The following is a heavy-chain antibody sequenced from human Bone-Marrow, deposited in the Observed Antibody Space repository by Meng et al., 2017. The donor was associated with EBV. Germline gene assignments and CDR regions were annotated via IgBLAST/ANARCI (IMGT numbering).Heavy chain of an antibody. CDR3: ARDSSGDSRNFDP. V-gene: IGHV1-3*01. Sequence: QGGRGEAWGEGRRPGASGEVAGKASGYGFRNDAIPWVRQGPGQRLEWMGWINVGNGDTKYSQKLQGRVTITRDTSASTAYMELRSLRSEDTAVYYCARDSSGDSRNFDPWGQGTLVTVSS. J-gene: IGHJ5*02. CDR2: INVGNGDT. D-gene: IGHD3-22*01. CDR1: GYGFRNDA.